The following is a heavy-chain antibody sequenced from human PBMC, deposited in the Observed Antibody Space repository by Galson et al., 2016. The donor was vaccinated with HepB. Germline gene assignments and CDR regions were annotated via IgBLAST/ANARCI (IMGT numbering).Heavy chain of an antibody. D-gene: IGHD3-10*01. CDR1: GYTFTGYW. Sequence: QSGAEVKKPGESLRISCKGSGYTFTGYWITWVRQMPGKGLEWMGRIDPSDSYTNYSPSFQGRVTISADKSIRTAYLQWSSLRASDTAMYFCASREDNSGSYYSYAMEVWGQGTTVTVSS. V-gene: IGHV5-10-1*01. CDR2: IDPSDSYT. J-gene: IGHJ6*02. CDR3: ASREDNSGSYYSYAMEV.